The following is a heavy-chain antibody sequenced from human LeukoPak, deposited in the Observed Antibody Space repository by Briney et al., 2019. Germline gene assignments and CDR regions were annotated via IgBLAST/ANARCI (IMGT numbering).Heavy chain of an antibody. CDR3: AKETEYSSGWSITYYFDY. Sequence: GGSLRLSCAASGFTFSSYAMSWVRQAPGKGLEWVSAISGSGGSTYYADSVKGRFTISRDNSKNTLYLQMNSLRAEDTAVYYCAKETEYSSGWSITYYFDYWGQGTLVTVSS. CDR1: GFTFSSYA. V-gene: IGHV3-23*01. CDR2: ISGSGGST. J-gene: IGHJ4*02. D-gene: IGHD6-19*01.